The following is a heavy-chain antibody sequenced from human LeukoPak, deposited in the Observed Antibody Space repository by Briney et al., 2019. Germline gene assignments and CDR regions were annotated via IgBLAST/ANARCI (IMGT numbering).Heavy chain of an antibody. CDR2: IYPGDSDT. V-gene: IGHV5-51*01. D-gene: IGHD5-18*01. CDR1: GYSFTSHW. Sequence: GESLKISRKGSGYSFTSHWIGWVRQMPGKGLGWMGIIYPGDSDTRYSPSFQGQVTISADESISTAYLQWSSLKASDTAMYYCARLEEYTYGSWGQGTLVTVSS. CDR3: ARLEEYTYGS. J-gene: IGHJ5*02.